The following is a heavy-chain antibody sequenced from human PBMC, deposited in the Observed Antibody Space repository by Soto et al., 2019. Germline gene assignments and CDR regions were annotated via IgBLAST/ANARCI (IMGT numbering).Heavy chain of an antibody. V-gene: IGHV4-30-4*01. Sequence: SETLSLTCTVSGGSISSGDYSWSWVRQSPGKGLEWIGHIYNRGITYYNHSLKSRVVISIDTSRNQFSLRLNSLTAADRAVYFCARGVTVFGLVSRFWFDPWGQGTVVTVSS. CDR2: IYNRGIT. CDR1: GGSISSGDYS. D-gene: IGHD3-3*01. J-gene: IGHJ5*02. CDR3: ARGVTVFGLVSRFWFDP.